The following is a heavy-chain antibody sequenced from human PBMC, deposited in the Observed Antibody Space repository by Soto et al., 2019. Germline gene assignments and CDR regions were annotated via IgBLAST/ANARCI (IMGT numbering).Heavy chain of an antibody. CDR3: XXXXQRAXTEXTARS. J-gene: IGHJ5*02. CDR2: IKSKIDGGTT. Sequence: EVQLVXSGGGLVKPGGSLRLSCTVSGFIVSSAWMNWVRQAPGKGLEWVGRIKSKIDGGTTDYAAPVQGXXTXXXEDSXXXXXXXXXXXXXXXXXXXXXXXXXQRAXTEXTARSWGQGTLVTVSS. D-gene: IGHD2-21*02. V-gene: IGHV3-15*07. CDR1: GFIVSSAW.